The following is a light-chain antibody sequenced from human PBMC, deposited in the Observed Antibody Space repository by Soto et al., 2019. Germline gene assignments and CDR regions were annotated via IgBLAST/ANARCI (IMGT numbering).Light chain of an antibody. J-gene: IGLJ1*01. Sequence: QSVLCQPASVSGSPGQSITISCTGTSSDVGGYEYVSWYQHQPDKAPKLIIYDVTNRPSGVSTRFSGSKSGNTASLTISGIQTEDEADYYCASVTRSSTSVFGTGTKGTVL. CDR2: DVT. CDR1: SSDVGGYEY. CDR3: ASVTRSSTSV. V-gene: IGLV2-14*01.